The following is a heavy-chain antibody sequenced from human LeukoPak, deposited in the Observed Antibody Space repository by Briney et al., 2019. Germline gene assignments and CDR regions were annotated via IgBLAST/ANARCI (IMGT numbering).Heavy chain of an antibody. CDR2: INPSGGST. V-gene: IGHV1-46*01. CDR1: GYTFTSYY. CDR3: ARDLSGGYGDY. J-gene: IGHJ4*02. D-gene: IGHD2-15*01. Sequence: AASVKVSCKASGYTFTSYYMHWVRQAPGQGLEWMGIINPSGGSTSYAQKFQGRVTMTRDTSTSTVYMELSSLRSEDTAVYCCARDLSGGYGDYWGQGTLVTVSS.